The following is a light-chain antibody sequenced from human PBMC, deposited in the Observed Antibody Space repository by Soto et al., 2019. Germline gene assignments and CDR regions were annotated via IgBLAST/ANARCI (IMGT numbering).Light chain of an antibody. V-gene: IGKV3-11*01. CDR1: QSIGRY. CDR3: QQRANWLT. J-gene: IGKJ4*01. Sequence: EIVLTQSTATLSLSPGERVTLSCRASQSIGRYLAWYQHIPGQAPRLLIYDASNRATGIPARCSGSGSGTVFTLTISSLEPEDFADYYCQQRANWLTFGGGTKVEIK. CDR2: DAS.